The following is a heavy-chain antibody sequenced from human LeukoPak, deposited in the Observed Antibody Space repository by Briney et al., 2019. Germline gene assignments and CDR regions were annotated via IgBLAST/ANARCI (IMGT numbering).Heavy chain of an antibody. J-gene: IGHJ4*02. CDR2: ISPYSGNT. CDR3: AREKSAGF. Sequence: GASVKVSCKTSGYTFTNYGITWVRQAPGQGLEWMGWISPYSGNTNYAQNLQGRVTMTTDTPTSTAYMEPRSLRSDDTAVYYCAREKSAGFWGQGTPVTVSS. V-gene: IGHV1-18*04. CDR1: GYTFTNYG.